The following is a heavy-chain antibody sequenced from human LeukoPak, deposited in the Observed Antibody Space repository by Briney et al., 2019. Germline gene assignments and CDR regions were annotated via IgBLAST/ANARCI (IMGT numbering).Heavy chain of an antibody. D-gene: IGHD3-3*01. J-gene: IGHJ4*02. CDR2: ISSTSKYI. CDR3: ARATPTPLTIFGVVTDIADYAYFDY. Sequence: GGSLRLSCAASGFTFSDYSMNWVRQAPGKGLEWVSSISSTSKYIYYGDSVKGRFTISRDNAKNSLYLQMNSLRVEDTAVYYCARATPTPLTIFGVVTDIADYAYFDYWGQGTLVTVSS. CDR1: GFTFSDYS. V-gene: IGHV3-21*04.